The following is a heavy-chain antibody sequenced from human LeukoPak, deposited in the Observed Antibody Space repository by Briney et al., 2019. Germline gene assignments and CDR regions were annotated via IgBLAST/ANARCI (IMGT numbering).Heavy chain of an antibody. D-gene: IGHD3-3*01. CDR1: GGSISGNS. CDR3: ARVNTIFGVVLIPYYYMDV. Sequence: SETLSLTCTVSGGSISGNSWNWIRQPAGKGLEWIGRIYTSGSTNYNPSLKSRVTMSVDTSKNQFSLRVISVTAADTAVYYCARVNTIFGVVLIPYYYMDVWGKGTTVTVSS. J-gene: IGHJ6*03. V-gene: IGHV4-4*07. CDR2: IYTSGST.